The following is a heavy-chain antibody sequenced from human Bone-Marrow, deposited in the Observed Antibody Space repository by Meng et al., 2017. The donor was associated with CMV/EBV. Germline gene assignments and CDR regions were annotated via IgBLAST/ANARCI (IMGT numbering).Heavy chain of an antibody. Sequence: GESLKISCAASGFTFSDYYMSWIRQAPGKGLEWVSYISSSGSTIYYADSVKGRFTISRDNAKNSLYLQMNSLRAEDTAVYYCAKSAPWGIYRSSAFSIFCQGTMVTVSS. V-gene: IGHV3-11*04. D-gene: IGHD3-16*02. CDR1: GFTFSDYY. J-gene: IGHJ3*02. CDR3: AKSAPWGIYRSSAFSI. CDR2: ISSSGSTI.